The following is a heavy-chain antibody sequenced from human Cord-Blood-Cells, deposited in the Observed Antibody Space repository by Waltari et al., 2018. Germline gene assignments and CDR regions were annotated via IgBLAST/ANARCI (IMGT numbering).Heavy chain of an antibody. CDR1: GGSISSSRYY. V-gene: IGHV4-39*01. D-gene: IGHD6-6*01. Sequence: QLQLQESGPGLVKPSETLSLTCTVSGGSISSSRYYWGWIRQPPGKGLEWIGSIYYSGSTYYNPSLKSRVTISVDTSKNQFSLKLSSVTAADTAVYYCARRRSSSSWYFDLWDRGTLVTVSS. J-gene: IGHJ2*01. CDR2: IYYSGST. CDR3: ARRRSSSSWYFDL.